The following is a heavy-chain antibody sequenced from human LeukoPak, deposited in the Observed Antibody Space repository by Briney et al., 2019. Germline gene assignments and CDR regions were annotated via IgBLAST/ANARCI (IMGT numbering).Heavy chain of an antibody. CDR3: ARHAAAAGRADYFDY. CDR1: GGSISSSSYY. J-gene: IGHJ4*02. D-gene: IGHD6-13*01. Sequence: SETLSLTCTVSGGSISSSSYYWGWIRQPPGKGLEWIGSIYYSGSTYYNPSLKSRVTISVDTSKNQFSLKLSSVTAADTAVYYCARHAAAAGRADYFDYWGQGTLVTVSS. V-gene: IGHV4-39*01. CDR2: IYYSGST.